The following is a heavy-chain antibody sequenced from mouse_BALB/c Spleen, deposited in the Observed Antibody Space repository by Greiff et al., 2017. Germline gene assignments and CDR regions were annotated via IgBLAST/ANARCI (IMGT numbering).Heavy chain of an antibody. D-gene: IGHD2-1*01. CDR2: IWAGGST. CDR3: ARVYGNYGDWFAY. V-gene: IGHV2-9*02. J-gene: IGHJ3*01. Sequence: VMLVESGPGLVAPSQSLSITCTVSGFSLTSYGVHWVRQPPGKGLEWLGVIWAGGSTNYNSALMSRLSISKDNSKSQVFLKMNSLQTDGTAMYYCARVYGNYGDWFAYWGQGTLVTVSA. CDR1: GFSLTSYG.